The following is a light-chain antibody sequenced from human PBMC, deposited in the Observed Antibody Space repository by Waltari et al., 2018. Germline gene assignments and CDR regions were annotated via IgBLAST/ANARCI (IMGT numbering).Light chain of an antibody. CDR2: EVN. J-gene: IGLJ1*01. Sequence: QSALTQPASVSGSPGQSITISCTGSRSDVGADLSFSWYQQHPGKAPKLIIYEVNERPSGVSNRFSGSKSGNTASLTISGLQAEDEADYYCCSYAGVDTFYVFGTGTKVTVL. CDR3: CSYAGVDTFYV. CDR1: RSDVGADLS. V-gene: IGLV2-23*02.